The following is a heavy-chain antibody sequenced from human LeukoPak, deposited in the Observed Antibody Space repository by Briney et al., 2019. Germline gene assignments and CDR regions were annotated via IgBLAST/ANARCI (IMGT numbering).Heavy chain of an antibody. D-gene: IGHD6-6*01. CDR2: IIPIFGTA. CDR3: ARDSSGLGAFDI. CDR1: GGTFSSYA. V-gene: IGHV1-69*05. Sequence: ASVKVSCKASGGTFSSYAISWVRQAPGQGLEWMGGIIPIFGTANYARKFQGRVTITTDESTSTAYMELSSLRSEDTAVYYCARDSSGLGAFDIWGQGTMVTVSS. J-gene: IGHJ3*02.